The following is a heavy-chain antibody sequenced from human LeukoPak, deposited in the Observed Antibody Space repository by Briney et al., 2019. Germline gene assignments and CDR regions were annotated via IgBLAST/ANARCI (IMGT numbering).Heavy chain of an antibody. CDR3: ARGAYSGYDCNY. Sequence: GASVNVSCKASGYTFTSYDINWVRQATGQGLGWMGWMNPNSGNTGYAQKFQGRVTMTRNTSISTAYMELSSLRSEDTAVYYCARGAYSGYDCNYWDQGTLVTVSS. J-gene: IGHJ4*02. CDR1: GYTFTSYD. CDR2: MNPNSGNT. V-gene: IGHV1-8*01. D-gene: IGHD5-12*01.